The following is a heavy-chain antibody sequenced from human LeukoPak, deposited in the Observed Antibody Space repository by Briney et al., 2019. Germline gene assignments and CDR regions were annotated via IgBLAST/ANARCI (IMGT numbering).Heavy chain of an antibody. Sequence: GGSLRLSCAASGFTFSSYGMHWVRQAPGKGLEWVAVIWYDGSNKYYADSVKGRFTISRDNSKNTLYLQMNSLRAEDTAVYYCARGYVGIAAPFDYWGQGTLVIVSS. J-gene: IGHJ4*02. CDR2: IWYDGSNK. CDR1: GFTFSSYG. D-gene: IGHD6-6*01. V-gene: IGHV3-33*01. CDR3: ARGYVGIAAPFDY.